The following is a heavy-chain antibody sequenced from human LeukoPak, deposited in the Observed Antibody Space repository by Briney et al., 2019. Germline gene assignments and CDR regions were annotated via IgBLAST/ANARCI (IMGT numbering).Heavy chain of an antibody. CDR2: ISYDGSTE. Sequence: GGSLRLSCAASGFSFSTYWMSWVRQAPGRGLEWVAVISYDGSTEYYADSVKGRFTISRDNSKNTLYVQMNSLRVDDTAVYYCVRDGYCGSASCRGWFDPWGQGTLATVSS. D-gene: IGHD2-2*03. J-gene: IGHJ5*02. V-gene: IGHV3-30*03. CDR3: VRDGYCGSASCRGWFDP. CDR1: GFSFSTYW.